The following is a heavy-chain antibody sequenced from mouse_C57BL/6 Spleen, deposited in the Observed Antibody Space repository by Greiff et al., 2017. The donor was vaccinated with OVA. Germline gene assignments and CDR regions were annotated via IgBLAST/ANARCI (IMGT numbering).Heavy chain of an antibody. V-gene: IGHV1-18*01. CDR2: INPNNGGT. CDR1: GYTFTDYN. J-gene: IGHJ4*01. CDR3: ARFDGYYRAMDY. Sequence: EVQLQQSGPELVKPGASVKIPCKASGYTFTDYNMDWVKQSHGKSLEWIGDINPNNGGTIYNQKFKGKATLTVDKSSSTAYMELRSLTSEDTAVYYCARFDGYYRAMDYWGQGTSVTVSS. D-gene: IGHD2-3*01.